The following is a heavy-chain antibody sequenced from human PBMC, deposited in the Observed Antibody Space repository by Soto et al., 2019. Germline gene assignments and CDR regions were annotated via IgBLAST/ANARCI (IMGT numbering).Heavy chain of an antibody. D-gene: IGHD3-3*01. Sequence: QVQLQESGPGLVKPSETLSLTCSVSAGSISTYHWSWIRQPAGKGLEWIGRIYYTGSTDYNPSLKSRVTMSVDTSKNQFSLKVSSVTAADTAVYYCAREGGYDFWSGYFRGDQYYFDYWGQGTLVTVSS. V-gene: IGHV4-4*07. CDR1: AGSISTYH. CDR3: AREGGYDFWSGYFRGDQYYFDY. J-gene: IGHJ4*02. CDR2: IYYTGST.